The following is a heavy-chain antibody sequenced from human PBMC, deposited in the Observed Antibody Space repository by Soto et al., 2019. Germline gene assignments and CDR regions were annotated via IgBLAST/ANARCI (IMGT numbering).Heavy chain of an antibody. CDR1: SGSMSSDY. CDR2: IYYSGST. D-gene: IGHD3-3*01. Sequence: PSETLSLTCTVSSGSMSSDYWSWIRQPPWKGLEWIGYIYYSGSTNYNPSLKSRVTISVDTSKNQFSLKLSSLTAADTVVYYCARGYNDFWSGYLTWFDPWGQGTLVTVS. V-gene: IGHV4-59*01. CDR3: ARGYNDFWSGYLTWFDP. J-gene: IGHJ5*02.